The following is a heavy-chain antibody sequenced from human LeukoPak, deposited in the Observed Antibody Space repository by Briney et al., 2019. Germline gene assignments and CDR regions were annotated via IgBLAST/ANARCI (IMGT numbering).Heavy chain of an antibody. J-gene: IGHJ3*02. CDR1: AYSFTSYW. D-gene: IGHD6-6*01. Sequence: GESLKISCKGSAYSFTSYWIGWVGHMPGKGLEWMGIIYPGDSDTRYSPSFQGQVTISADKSISTAYLQWSSLEASDTAMYYCASSIAARNDAFDIWGQGTMVTVSS. CDR3: ASSIAARNDAFDI. V-gene: IGHV5-51*01. CDR2: IYPGDSDT.